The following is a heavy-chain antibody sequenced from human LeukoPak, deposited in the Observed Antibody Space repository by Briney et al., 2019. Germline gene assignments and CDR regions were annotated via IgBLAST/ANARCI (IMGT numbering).Heavy chain of an antibody. D-gene: IGHD2-15*01. V-gene: IGHV3-21*01. CDR3: ARGYCSGGSCYYYMDV. CDR2: ISNSSSYI. J-gene: IGHJ6*03. Sequence: GGSLRLSCAASGFTFSSYSMNWVRQAPGKGLEWVSSISNSSSYIYYADSVKGRFTISRDNAKNSLYLQMNSLRAEDTAVYYCARGYCSGGSCYYYMDVWGNGTTVTVSS. CDR1: GFTFSSYS.